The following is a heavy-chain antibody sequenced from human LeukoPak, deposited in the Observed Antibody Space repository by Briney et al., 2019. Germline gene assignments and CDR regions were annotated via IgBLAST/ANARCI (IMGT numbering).Heavy chain of an antibody. CDR3: AKDTQGYSSSWYLLYYYYYGMDV. CDR2: ISYDGSNK. Sequence: PGGSLRLSCAASGCTFSSYGMHWVRQAPGKGLEWVAVISYDGSNKYYADSVKGRFTISRDNSKNTLYLQMNSLRAEDTAVYYCAKDTQGYSSSWYLLYYYYYGMDVWGKGTTVTVSS. D-gene: IGHD6-13*01. CDR1: GCTFSSYG. J-gene: IGHJ6*04. V-gene: IGHV3-30*18.